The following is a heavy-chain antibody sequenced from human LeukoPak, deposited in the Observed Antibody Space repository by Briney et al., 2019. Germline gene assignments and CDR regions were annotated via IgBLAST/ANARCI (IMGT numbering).Heavy chain of an antibody. CDR3: ATASGSQYAEYFQH. J-gene: IGHJ1*01. V-gene: IGHV3-64*01. CDR1: GLTFSRYA. D-gene: IGHD1-26*01. Sequence: GASLRLSCAASGLTFSRYAMHWVRQTPGKGVGYVSAITSNGGSPYYANSVKGRFIISRDNSKNTLYLQLGSLRADDMAMYYCATASGSQYAEYFQHWGEGTLVTVSS. CDR2: ITSNGGSP.